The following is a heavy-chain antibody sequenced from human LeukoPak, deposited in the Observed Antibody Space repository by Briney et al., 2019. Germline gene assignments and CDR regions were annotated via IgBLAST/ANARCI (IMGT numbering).Heavy chain of an antibody. CDR2: ISGGGETT. D-gene: IGHD6-13*01. Sequence: GGSLRLSCAASGFTFNNYAMNWVRQAPGKGLEWVSSISGGGETTYYADSVKGRFTISRDNSKNTLYLQMNSLRAEDTAVYYCAKGYSSSWYDAFDIWGQGTMVAVSS. V-gene: IGHV3-23*01. J-gene: IGHJ3*02. CDR3: AKGYSSSWYDAFDI. CDR1: GFTFNNYA.